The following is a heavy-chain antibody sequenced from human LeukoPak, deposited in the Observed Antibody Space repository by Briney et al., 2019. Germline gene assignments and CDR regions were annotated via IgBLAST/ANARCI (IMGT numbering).Heavy chain of an antibody. J-gene: IGHJ4*02. CDR3: ARMVRGVPYFDY. D-gene: IGHD3-10*01. CDR2: ISGSGGST. Sequence: GGSLRLSCAASGFTFSSYAMSWVRQAPGKGLEWVSAISGSGGSTYYADSVKGRFTISRDNSKNTLYPQMNSLRAVDTAVYYCARMVRGVPYFDYWGQGTLVTVSS. CDR1: GFTFSSYA. V-gene: IGHV3-23*01.